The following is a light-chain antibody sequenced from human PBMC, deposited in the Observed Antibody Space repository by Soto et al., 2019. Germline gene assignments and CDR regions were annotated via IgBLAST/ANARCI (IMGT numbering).Light chain of an antibody. V-gene: IGKV3-20*01. CDR1: QSVSSSY. CDR2: GAS. CDR3: QQYGSPSIT. Sequence: EIVLTQSPGTLSLSPGEGATLSCRASQSVSSSYLAWYQQKPGQGPRLLIYGASSRAPGIPDRFSGSGSGTDFTLTISRLEPEDFAVYYCQQYGSPSITFGQGTRLEIK. J-gene: IGKJ5*01.